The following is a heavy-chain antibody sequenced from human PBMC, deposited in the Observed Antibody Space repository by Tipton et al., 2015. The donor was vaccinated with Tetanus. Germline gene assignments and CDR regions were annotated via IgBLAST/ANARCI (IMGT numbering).Heavy chain of an antibody. CDR3: ARSSGYSGLGY. CDR1: GFTFSRYW. Sequence: GSLRLSCAGSGFTFSRYWMTWVRQAPGKGPEWVASIKHDGSEKFYVESVKGRFTISRDDSKDSLYLQMSSLRADDTAVYYCARSSGYSGLGYWGQGTLVTVSS. CDR2: IKHDGSEK. J-gene: IGHJ4*02. V-gene: IGHV3-7*01. D-gene: IGHD3-22*01.